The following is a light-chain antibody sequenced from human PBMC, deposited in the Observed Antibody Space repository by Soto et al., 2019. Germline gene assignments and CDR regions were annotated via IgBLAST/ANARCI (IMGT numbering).Light chain of an antibody. CDR1: QSVSSSY. Sequence: EIVLTQSPGTLSLSPGERATLSCRASQSVSSSYLAWYQQKPGQAPRLLIYGASSRATGIPDRFSGSGSGTDFTLTISRLEPGDFAVYYCQQYGSSRAMYTFGQGTKLEIK. V-gene: IGKV3-20*01. J-gene: IGKJ2*01. CDR3: QQYGSSRAMYT. CDR2: GAS.